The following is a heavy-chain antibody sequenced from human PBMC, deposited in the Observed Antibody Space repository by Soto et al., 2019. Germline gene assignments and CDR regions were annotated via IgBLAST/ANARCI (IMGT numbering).Heavy chain of an antibody. CDR2: ISYDESDK. D-gene: IGHD6-19*01. J-gene: IGHJ4*02. V-gene: IGHV3-30*03. CDR1: GFTFRSYA. Sequence: SCAASGFTFRSYAMHWVRQAPGKGLEWVAVISYDESDKYYADSLKGRFTISRDNSKNTLYLQMNSLRGEDTAVYYCARDLSVAGPDYWGQGTLVTVSS. CDR3: ARDLSVAGPDY.